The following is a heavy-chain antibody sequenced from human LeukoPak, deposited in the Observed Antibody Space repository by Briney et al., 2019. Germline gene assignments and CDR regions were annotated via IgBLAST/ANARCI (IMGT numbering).Heavy chain of an antibody. V-gene: IGHV1-2*02. Sequence: GASVKVSCKASGYTFTGYYMHWVRQAPGQGLEWMGWINPNSGGTNYAQKFQGRVTMTRDTSISTAYMELSRLRSDDTAVYYCARAPSYSSSSGDYWGQGTLVTVSS. CDR1: GYTFTGYY. D-gene: IGHD6-6*01. CDR2: INPNSGGT. CDR3: ARAPSYSSSSGDY. J-gene: IGHJ4*02.